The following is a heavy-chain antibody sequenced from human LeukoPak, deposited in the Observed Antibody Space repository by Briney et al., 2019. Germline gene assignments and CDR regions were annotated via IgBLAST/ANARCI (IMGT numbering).Heavy chain of an antibody. J-gene: IGHJ4*02. V-gene: IGHV4-59*12. CDR2: IYYSGST. CDR3: ARGFRETSSNWYCTPFDS. CDR1: GGSISSYY. Sequence: SETLSLTCTVSGGSISSYYWSWIRQPPGKGLEWIGYIYYSGSTNYNPSLKSRVTISVDTSKNQFSLKLSSVTAADTAVYYCARGFRETSSNWYCTPFDSWGQGTLVTVSS. D-gene: IGHD6-13*01.